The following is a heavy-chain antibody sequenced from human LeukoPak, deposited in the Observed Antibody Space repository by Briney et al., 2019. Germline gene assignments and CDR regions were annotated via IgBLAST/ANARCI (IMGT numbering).Heavy chain of an antibody. V-gene: IGHV3-48*03. Sequence: PGGSLRLSCAASGFTFSSYEMNWVRQAPGKGLEWVSYISSSGSTIYYPDSVKGRFTISRDNAKNSLYLQMNSLRVEDTALYYCARVWAWGSGNYFDNWGQGTLVTVSS. CDR1: GFTFSSYE. CDR2: ISSSGSTI. D-gene: IGHD7-27*01. J-gene: IGHJ4*02. CDR3: ARVWAWGSGNYFDN.